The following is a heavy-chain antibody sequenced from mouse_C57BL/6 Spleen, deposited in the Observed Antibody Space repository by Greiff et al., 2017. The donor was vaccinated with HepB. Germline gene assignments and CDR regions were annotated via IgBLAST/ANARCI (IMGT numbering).Heavy chain of an antibody. CDR2: IDPSDSYT. J-gene: IGHJ4*01. CDR1: GYTFTSYW. CDR3: ARRGNYGIYYYAMDY. V-gene: IGHV1-50*01. D-gene: IGHD2-1*01. Sequence: QVQLQQPGAELVKPGASVKLSCKASGYTFTSYWMQWVKQRPGQGLEWIGEIDPSDSYTNYNQKFKGKATLTVDTSSSTAYMQLSSLTSEDSAVYYCARRGNYGIYYYAMDYWGQGTSVTVSS.